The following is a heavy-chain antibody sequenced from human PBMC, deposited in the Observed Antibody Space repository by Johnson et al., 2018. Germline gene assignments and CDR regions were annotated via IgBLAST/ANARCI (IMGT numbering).Heavy chain of an antibody. Sequence: QVELVESGGGEVQPGRSLRLSCVVSGFTFYNYALQWVRQAPGKGLEWVAIISYDGGFQDYADSVKGRFTVSRDNSKDTLYLQKSSLRAEDSAVYYCSKALGFQQYDISGYHLDYWGQGTLVTVSS. CDR2: ISYDGGFQ. CDR1: GFTFYNYA. V-gene: IGHV3-30*18. D-gene: IGHD3-22*01. CDR3: SKALGFQQYDISGYHLDY. J-gene: IGHJ4*02.